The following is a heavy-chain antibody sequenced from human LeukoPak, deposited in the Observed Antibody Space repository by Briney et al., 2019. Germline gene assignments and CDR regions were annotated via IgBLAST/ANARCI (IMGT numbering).Heavy chain of an antibody. CDR1: GGSITSGN. CDR2: ISGSDGST. J-gene: IGHJ4*02. Sequence: ETLSLTCAVSGGSITSGNWWTWVRQSPGKGLEWVSGISGSDGSTYYADSVKGRFTISRDNSKNTLYLQMNSLRAEDTAVYYCARAGNTRFDYWGQGTLVTVSS. D-gene: IGHD2/OR15-2a*01. V-gene: IGHV3-23*01. CDR3: ARAGNTRFDY.